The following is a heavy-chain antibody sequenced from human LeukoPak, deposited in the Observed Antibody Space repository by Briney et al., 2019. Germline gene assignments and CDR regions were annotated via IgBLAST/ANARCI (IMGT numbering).Heavy chain of an antibody. J-gene: IGHJ6*02. D-gene: IGHD3-10*01. Sequence: GGSLRLSCAASGFTFSSYSMNWVRQAPGKGLEWVSLISWDGGSTYYADSVKGRFTISRDNAKNSLYLQMNSLRAEDTAVYYCARDLRRGVIGRGYYYGMDVWGQGTTVTVSS. CDR1: GFTFSSYS. V-gene: IGHV3-48*04. CDR3: ARDLRRGVIGRGYYYGMDV. CDR2: ISWDGGST.